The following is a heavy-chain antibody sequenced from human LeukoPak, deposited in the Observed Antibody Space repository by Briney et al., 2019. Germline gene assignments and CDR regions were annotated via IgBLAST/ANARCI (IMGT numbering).Heavy chain of an antibody. CDR3: VRGYSFGPYGMDV. J-gene: IGHJ6*02. CDR1: GFPFSSYA. Sequence: GGSLRLSCSASGFPFSSYAMHWVRQAPGNGLEYVSAISDSGGSTYYADSVKGRFTISRDNSKNTLYLQMSSLRAEDTAVYFCVRGYSFGPYGMDVWGQGNTVTVSS. CDR2: ISDSGGST. D-gene: IGHD2-15*01. V-gene: IGHV3-64D*09.